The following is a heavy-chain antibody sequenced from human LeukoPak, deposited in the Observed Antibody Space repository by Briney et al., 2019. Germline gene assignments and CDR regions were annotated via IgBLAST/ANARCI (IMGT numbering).Heavy chain of an antibody. V-gene: IGHV4-31*03. Sequence: SETLSLTCTVPGGSISSGGYCWSWIRQHPGKGLEWIGYIYYSGSTYYNPSLKSRVTISVDTSKNQFSLKLSSVTAADTAVYYCARASPNWFDPWGQGTLVTVSS. J-gene: IGHJ5*02. CDR2: IYYSGST. CDR3: ARASPNWFDP. CDR1: GGSISSGGYC.